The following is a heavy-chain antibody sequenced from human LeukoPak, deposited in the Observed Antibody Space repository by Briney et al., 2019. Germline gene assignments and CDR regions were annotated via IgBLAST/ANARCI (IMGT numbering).Heavy chain of an antibody. CDR3: AKGTLNYDIYGYFDL. D-gene: IGHD3-9*01. J-gene: IGHJ2*01. CDR1: GFTFSSYA. CDR2: ISGSGGST. V-gene: IGHV3-23*01. Sequence: QAGGSLRLSCAASGFTFSSYAMSWVRQAPGKGLEWVSAISGSGGSTYYADSVKGRFTISRDNSKNTLYLQMNSLRAEDTAVYYCAKGTLNYDIYGYFDLWGRGTLVAVSS.